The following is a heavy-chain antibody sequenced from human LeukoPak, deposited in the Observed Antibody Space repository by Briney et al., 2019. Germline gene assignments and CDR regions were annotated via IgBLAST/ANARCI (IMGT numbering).Heavy chain of an antibody. CDR3: ARESYCGGDCYLAPFDY. CDR2: ISGSSGTI. D-gene: IGHD2-21*01. J-gene: IGHJ4*02. V-gene: IGHV3-48*01. Sequence: GGSLRLSCAASGFTFSNYNMNWVRQAPGQGLEWLSYISGSSGTIYYADSVKGRFTISRDSAKNSLDLQMNSLRAEDTAVYYCARESYCGGDCYLAPFDYWGQGILVTVSS. CDR1: GFTFSNYN.